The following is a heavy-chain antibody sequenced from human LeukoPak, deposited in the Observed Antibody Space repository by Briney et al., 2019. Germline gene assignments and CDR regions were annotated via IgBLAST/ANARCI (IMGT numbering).Heavy chain of an antibody. CDR1: GFIFSDYY. Sequence: GGSLRLSCAASGFIFSDYYMTWIRQAPGKGLEWVAHIDVRGDSILCADSVKGRFTVSRDSAKNSLYLQMNSLRADDTAVYYCAREDNVWNLLYNYYMDVWGKGTTVTVSS. D-gene: IGHD1-1*01. CDR2: IDVRGDSI. CDR3: AREDNVWNLLYNYYMDV. J-gene: IGHJ6*03. V-gene: IGHV3-11*01.